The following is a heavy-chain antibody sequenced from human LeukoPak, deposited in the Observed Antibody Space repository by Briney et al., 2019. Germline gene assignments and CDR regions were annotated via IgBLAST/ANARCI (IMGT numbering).Heavy chain of an antibody. CDR2: ITSSGTYI. CDR1: GFTFNNYN. J-gene: IGHJ2*01. V-gene: IGHV3-21*04. D-gene: IGHD3-22*01. CDR3: AKRVSDYYEGWYFDL. Sequence: GGSLRLSCAASGFTFNNYNMNWVRQAPGKALEWVSSITSSGTYIFYADSVKGRFTISRDNAKNSLYLQINSLGPEDTALYYCAKRVSDYYEGWYFDLWGRGTLVTVSS.